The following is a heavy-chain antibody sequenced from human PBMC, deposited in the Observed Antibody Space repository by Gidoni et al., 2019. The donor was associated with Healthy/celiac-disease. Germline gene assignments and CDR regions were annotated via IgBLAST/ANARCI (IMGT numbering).Heavy chain of an antibody. J-gene: IGHJ6*02. Sequence: QVQLQQWGAGLLKPSATLSLTCAVYGGSFTGYYWSWIRQPPGKGLEWIGEINHSGSTNYNPSRKSRVTISVDTSKNQFSLKLSSVTAADTAVYYCARGRLVAAASAPGYYYGMDVWGQGTTVTVSS. CDR2: INHSGST. CDR1: GGSFTGYY. CDR3: ARGRLVAAASAPGYYYGMDV. V-gene: IGHV4-34*01. D-gene: IGHD6-13*01.